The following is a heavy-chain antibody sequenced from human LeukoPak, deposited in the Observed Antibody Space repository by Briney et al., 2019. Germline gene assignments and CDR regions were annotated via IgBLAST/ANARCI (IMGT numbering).Heavy chain of an antibody. CDR3: ARQPRRVVVDY. CDR1: GGSISSSSYY. J-gene: IGHJ4*02. CDR2: IYYSGST. Sequence: PSETLSLTCTVSGGSISSSSYYWGWIRQPPGKGLEWIGSIYYSGSTYYNPSLKSRVTISVDTSKNQFSLKLSSVTAADTAVYYCARQPRRVVVDYWGQGTLVTVSS. D-gene: IGHD3-22*01. V-gene: IGHV4-39*01.